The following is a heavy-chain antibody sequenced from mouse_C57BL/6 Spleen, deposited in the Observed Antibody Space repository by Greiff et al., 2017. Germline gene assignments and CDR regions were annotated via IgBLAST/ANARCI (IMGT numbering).Heavy chain of an antibody. V-gene: IGHV2-2*01. CDR2: IWSGGST. Sequence: QVQLKQSGPGLVQPSQSLSITCTVSGFSLTSYGVHWVRQSPGKGLEWLGVIWSGGSTDYNAAFISRLSISKDNSKSQVFFKMNSLQADDTAIYYCASYSNYGYYAMDYWGQGTSVTVSS. CDR3: ASYSNYGYYAMDY. J-gene: IGHJ4*01. CDR1: GFSLTSYG. D-gene: IGHD2-5*01.